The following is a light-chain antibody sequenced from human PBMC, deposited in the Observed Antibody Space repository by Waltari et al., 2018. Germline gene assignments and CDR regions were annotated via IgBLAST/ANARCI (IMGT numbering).Light chain of an antibody. CDR1: SSDVGFYDH. CDR3: SSDAGSNTMI. J-gene: IGLJ2*01. CDR2: EVT. V-gene: IGLV2-8*01. Sequence: QSALTQPPSASGSPGQSVTIPCTGTSSDVGFYDHVSWFQQHPGRAPRLLIYEVTKRPSGVQHRFSGSKSGNAASLTVAGLQDEDEAAYYCSSDAGSNTMIFGGGTKVTVL.